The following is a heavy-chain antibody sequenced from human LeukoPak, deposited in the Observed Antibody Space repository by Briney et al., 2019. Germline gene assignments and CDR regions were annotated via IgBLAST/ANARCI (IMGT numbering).Heavy chain of an antibody. D-gene: IGHD3-22*01. Sequence: PGGSLRLSCAASGFTFSSYAMSWVRQAPGKGLEWVSAISGSGGSIYYADSVKGRFTISRDNAKNSLYLQMNSLRAEDTAVYYCARERYYYDSSGYYRYFDYWGQGTLVTVSS. V-gene: IGHV3-23*01. CDR2: ISGSGGSI. CDR3: ARERYYYDSSGYYRYFDY. J-gene: IGHJ4*02. CDR1: GFTFSSYA.